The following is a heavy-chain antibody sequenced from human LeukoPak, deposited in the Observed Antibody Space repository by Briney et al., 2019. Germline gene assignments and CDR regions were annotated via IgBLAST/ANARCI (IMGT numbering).Heavy chain of an antibody. CDR1: GGSISSYW. CDR3: AREGGSGWTGFDY. Sequence: SETLSLTCTVSGGSISSYWWSWIRQPPGKGLEWIGYIYYSGNTGTDYNPSLKSRVTISVDTSKNQFSLQLSSVTAADTAVYYWAREGGSGWTGFDYGGQETLVPVPS. D-gene: IGHD6-19*01. J-gene: IGHJ4*02. CDR2: IYYSGNTGT. V-gene: IGHV4-59*01.